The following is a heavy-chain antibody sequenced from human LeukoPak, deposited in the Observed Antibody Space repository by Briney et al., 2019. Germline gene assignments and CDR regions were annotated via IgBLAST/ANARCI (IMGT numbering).Heavy chain of an antibody. CDR2: IGTAGDT. J-gene: IGHJ4*02. V-gene: IGHV3-13*01. Sequence: GGSLRLSCAASGFTFSSYDMHWVRQATGKGLEWVSAIGTAGDTYYPGSVKGRFTISRENAKNSLYLQVNSLRAGDTAVYYCARVSPGYCSGGSCYSAGYCDYWGQGTLVTVSS. CDR3: ARVSPGYCSGGSCYSAGYCDY. D-gene: IGHD2-15*01. CDR1: GFTFSSYD.